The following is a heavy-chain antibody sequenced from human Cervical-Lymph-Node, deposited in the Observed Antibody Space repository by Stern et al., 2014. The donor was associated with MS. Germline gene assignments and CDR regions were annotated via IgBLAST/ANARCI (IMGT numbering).Heavy chain of an antibody. Sequence: VQLVQSGAEVKKPGSSVKVSCKASGDTFSSYAINWVRQVPGQGLEWMGGITPVCGTTNYAQKFQGRVTITAAKSTNTAYMELMTLRSEDTAVYYCARGGGLVGYFDYWGQGTLVSVSS. V-gene: IGHV1-69*06. J-gene: IGHJ4*02. D-gene: IGHD1-26*01. CDR3: ARGGGLVGYFDY. CDR2: ITPVCGTT. CDR1: GDTFSSYA.